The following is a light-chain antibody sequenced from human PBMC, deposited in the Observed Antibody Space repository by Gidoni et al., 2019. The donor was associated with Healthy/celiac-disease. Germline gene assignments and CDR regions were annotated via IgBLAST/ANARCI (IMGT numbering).Light chain of an antibody. CDR1: QSVSSVY. J-gene: IGKJ2*01. V-gene: IGKV3-20*01. CDR2: GAS. Sequence: ELVLTQSPGSLSLSPGERATLSCRSSQSVSSVYLAWYQQKPGQAPRLIIYGASSRATGIPDRVSGRGSGTDFTLTISRLEAEERAVYYCQQDGSSPPMYTLGQGTKLEIK. CDR3: QQDGSSPPMYT.